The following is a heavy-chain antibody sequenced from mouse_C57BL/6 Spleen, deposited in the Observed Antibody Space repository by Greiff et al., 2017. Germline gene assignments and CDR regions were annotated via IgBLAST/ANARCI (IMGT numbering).Heavy chain of an antibody. V-gene: IGHV5-17*01. Sequence: DVMLVESGGGLVKPGGSLKLSCAASGFTFSDYGMHWVRQAPEKGLEWVAYISSGSSTIYYADTVKGRFTISRDNAKNTLFLQMTSLRSEDTAMYYCASRGDGDHFDYWGQGTTLTVSS. D-gene: IGHD3-1*01. CDR3: ASRGDGDHFDY. CDR2: ISSGSSTI. CDR1: GFTFSDYG. J-gene: IGHJ2*01.